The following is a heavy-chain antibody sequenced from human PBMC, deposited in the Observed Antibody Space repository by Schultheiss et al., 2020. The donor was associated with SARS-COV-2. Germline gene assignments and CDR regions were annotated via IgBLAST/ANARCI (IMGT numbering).Heavy chain of an antibody. Sequence: GGSLRLSCAASGFTFSTYAMHWVRQSPGKGLEWVAVISYDGSNKYYAASVKGRVTISRDYSKNTLYLQMNSMISEDTAVYYCARGHSSGYYNYFDYWGQGTLVTVS. CDR1: GFTFSTYA. J-gene: IGHJ4*02. CDR2: ISYDGSNK. D-gene: IGHD3-22*01. CDR3: ARGHSSGYYNYFDY. V-gene: IGHV3-30-3*01.